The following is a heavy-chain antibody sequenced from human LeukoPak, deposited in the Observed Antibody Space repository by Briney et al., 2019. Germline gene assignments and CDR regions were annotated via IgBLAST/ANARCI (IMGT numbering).Heavy chain of an antibody. V-gene: IGHV3-11*04. Sequence: GGSLRLSCAASGFTFSDYYMSWIRQAPGKGLEWVSYISSSGSTIYYADSVKGRFTISRDNAKNSLYLQMNSLRAEDTAVYYCARVSRGYSSSWYQENWFDPWGQGTLVTVSS. CDR3: ARVSRGYSSSWYQENWFDP. CDR2: ISSSGSTI. CDR1: GFTFSDYY. J-gene: IGHJ5*02. D-gene: IGHD6-13*01.